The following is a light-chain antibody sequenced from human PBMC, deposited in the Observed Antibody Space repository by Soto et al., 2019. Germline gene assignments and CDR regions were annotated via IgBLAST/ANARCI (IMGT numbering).Light chain of an antibody. CDR2: GNS. J-gene: IGLJ2*01. Sequence: QSVLTQPPSVSGAPGQRVTISCTGSRSNIGAGYDVHWYQQIPGAAPKLLIYGNSNRPSGVPDRFSGSKSGTSASLAITGLQAEDEADYYCQSYDASLSGDVVFGGGTKPPS. V-gene: IGLV1-40*01. CDR1: RSNIGAGYD. CDR3: QSYDASLSGDVV.